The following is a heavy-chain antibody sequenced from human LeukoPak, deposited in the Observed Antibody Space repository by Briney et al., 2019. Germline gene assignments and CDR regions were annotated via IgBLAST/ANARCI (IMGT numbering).Heavy chain of an antibody. D-gene: IGHD5-18*01. CDR2: ISYDGSNK. Sequence: GGSLRLSCAASGFTFSSYAMHWVRQAPGKGLEWVAVISYDGSNKYYADSVKGRFTISRDNSKNTLYLQMNSLRAEDTAVYYCARDRRGYSYGSPLDYWGQETLVTVSS. V-gene: IGHV3-30*04. CDR1: GFTFSSYA. J-gene: IGHJ4*02. CDR3: ARDRRGYSYGSPLDY.